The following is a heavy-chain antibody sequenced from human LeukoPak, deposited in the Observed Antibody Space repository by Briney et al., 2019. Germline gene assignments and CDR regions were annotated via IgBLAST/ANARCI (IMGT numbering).Heavy chain of an antibody. V-gene: IGHV3-74*01. CDR3: ARVRDGSGSFDY. CDR2: ISGDGSRT. J-gene: IGHJ4*02. Sequence: GGSLRLSCAASGFTFSNYWMHWVRQAPGKGLVWVSRISGDGSRTSYADSVKGRFTISRDNAKNTLYLQMNSLRAEDTAKFYCARVRDGSGSFDYWGQGTLVTVSS. D-gene: IGHD3-10*01. CDR1: GFTFSNYW.